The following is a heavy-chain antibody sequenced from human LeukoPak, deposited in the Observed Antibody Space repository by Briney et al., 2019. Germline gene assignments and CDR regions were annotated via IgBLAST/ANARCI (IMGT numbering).Heavy chain of an antibody. CDR2: INTEGSST. D-gene: IGHD1-1*01. CDR1: GFPFSSYW. CDR3: GTGPRNDGEDD. V-gene: IGHV3-74*01. J-gene: IGHJ4*02. Sequence: GVSLRLSCAASGFPFSSYWMHCVRQAPGKGLVWVSRINTEGSSTNYADSVKGRFTISRDNAKNTLYLQMNSLRAEDSAVYYCGTGPRNDGEDDWGQGTLVTVSS.